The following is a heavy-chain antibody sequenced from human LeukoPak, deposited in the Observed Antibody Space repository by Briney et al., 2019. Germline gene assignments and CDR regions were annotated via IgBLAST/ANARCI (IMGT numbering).Heavy chain of an antibody. D-gene: IGHD3-16*02. V-gene: IGHV1-69*06. CDR3: ARELRVWGSYRYWFDY. CDR1: GYTFTSYG. CDR2: IIPIFGTA. J-gene: IGHJ4*02. Sequence: ASVKVSCKASGYTFTSYGISWVRQAPGQGLEWMGGIIPIFGTANYAQKFQGRVTITADKSTSTAYMELSSLRSEDTAVYYCARELRVWGSYRYWFDYWGQGTLVTVSS.